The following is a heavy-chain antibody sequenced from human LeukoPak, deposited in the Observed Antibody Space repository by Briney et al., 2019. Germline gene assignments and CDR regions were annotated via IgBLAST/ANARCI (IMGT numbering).Heavy chain of an antibody. D-gene: IGHD3-22*01. Sequence: ASVKVSCKTSGYTFTSYAMHWVRQAPGQRLEWMGWINAGSGNTKYSQKFQGRVTITRDTSASTAYMELSSLRSEDTAVYYCARGDYYDSSGYYCWGQGTLVTVSS. CDR3: ARGDYYDSSGYYC. J-gene: IGHJ4*02. V-gene: IGHV1-3*01. CDR1: GYTFTSYA. CDR2: INAGSGNT.